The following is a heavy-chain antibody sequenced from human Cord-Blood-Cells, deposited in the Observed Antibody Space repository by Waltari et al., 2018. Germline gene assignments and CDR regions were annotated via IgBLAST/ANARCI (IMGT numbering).Heavy chain of an antibody. V-gene: IGHV3-7*01. Sequence: EVQLVESGGGLVQPGGSLRLSCAASGFTFSSYWMSWVRQAPGKGLEWVANIKQDGRGKDDVDSVKGRFTISRDNAKNALYLQMSSLGAEDTAVYYCARDPYGDYDYWGQGTLVTVSS. CDR1: GFTFSSYW. J-gene: IGHJ4*02. D-gene: IGHD4-17*01. CDR3: ARDPYGDYDY. CDR2: IKQDGRGK.